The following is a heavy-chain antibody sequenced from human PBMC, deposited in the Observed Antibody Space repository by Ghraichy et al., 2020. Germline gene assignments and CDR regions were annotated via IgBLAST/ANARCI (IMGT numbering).Heavy chain of an antibody. Sequence: GESLNISCAASGFTFSSYSMNWVRQAPGKGLEWVSSISSSSSYIYYADSVKGRFTISRDNAKNSLYLQMNSLRAEDTAVYYCARGSTVTTFDYWGQGTLVTVSS. CDR2: ISSSSSYI. D-gene: IGHD4-17*01. CDR3: ARGSTVTTFDY. V-gene: IGHV3-21*01. CDR1: GFTFSSYS. J-gene: IGHJ4*02.